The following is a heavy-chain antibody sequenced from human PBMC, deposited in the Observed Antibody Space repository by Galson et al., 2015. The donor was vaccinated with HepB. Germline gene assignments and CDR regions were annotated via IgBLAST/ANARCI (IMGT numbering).Heavy chain of an antibody. CDR1: GYTFTSYY. CDR3: ARAVVPAADYYYYYYTDV. Sequence: SVKVSCKASGYTFTSYYMHWVRQAPGQGLEWMGIINPSGGSTSYAQKFQGRVTMTRDTSTSTVYMELSSLRSEDTAVYYCARAVVPAADYYYYYYTDVWGKGTTVTVSS. CDR2: INPSGGST. V-gene: IGHV1-46*01. J-gene: IGHJ6*03. D-gene: IGHD2-2*01.